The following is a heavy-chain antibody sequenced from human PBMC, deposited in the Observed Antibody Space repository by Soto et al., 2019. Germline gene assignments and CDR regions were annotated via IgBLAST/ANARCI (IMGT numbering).Heavy chain of an antibody. Sequence: EVQLLESGGGLVQPGGSLRLSCAASGFSFVNYAMNWVRQAPGKGLEWVSGLSGSGTSTYYADSVKGRFTISRDNSKNTLFLQMNSLRAEDTAVYYCASLGVGDWANYYYYYGMDVWGQGTTVTVSS. CDR3: ASLGVGDWANYYYYYGMDV. CDR2: LSGSGTST. J-gene: IGHJ6*02. CDR1: GFSFVNYA. V-gene: IGHV3-23*01. D-gene: IGHD2-21*02.